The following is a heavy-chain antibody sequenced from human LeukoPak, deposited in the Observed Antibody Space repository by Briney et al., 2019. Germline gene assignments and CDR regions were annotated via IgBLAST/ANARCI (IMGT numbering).Heavy chain of an antibody. J-gene: IGHJ4*02. CDR2: ISGSGAST. CDR1: GFPFSSYA. V-gene: IGHV3-23*01. CDR3: AKSRSSSSTSCYNY. Sequence: GGSLRLSCAASGFPFSSYAMNWVRQAPGKGLEWVSAISGSGASTYYADSVKDRFTLSRDDSKNTLYLQMNSLRAEDTAVYHCAKSRSSSSTSCYNYWGQGTLVTVSS. D-gene: IGHD2-2*02.